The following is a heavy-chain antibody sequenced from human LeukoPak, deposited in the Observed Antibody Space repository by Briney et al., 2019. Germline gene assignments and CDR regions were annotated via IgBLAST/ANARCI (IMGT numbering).Heavy chain of an antibody. CDR1: GYTFASYD. Sequence: ASVKVSCKASGYTFASYDINWVRQATGQGLEWMGWMNPNSGNTGYAQKFQGRVTITRNTSISTAYMELRSLRSDDTAVYYCARDRDYYGSGSYYYYYYYMDAWGKGTTVTVSS. V-gene: IGHV1-8*03. D-gene: IGHD3-10*01. CDR2: MNPNSGNT. CDR3: ARDRDYYGSGSYYYYYYYMDA. J-gene: IGHJ6*03.